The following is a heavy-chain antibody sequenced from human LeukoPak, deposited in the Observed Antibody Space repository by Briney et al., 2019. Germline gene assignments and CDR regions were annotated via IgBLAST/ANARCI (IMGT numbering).Heavy chain of an antibody. Sequence: ASVKVSCKASGYTFTSYGISWVRQAPGQGLEWMGWISAYNGNTNYAQKLQGRVTMTTDTSTSTAYMELGSLRSDDTAVYYCARDVFYGSGSDLYYFDYWGQGTLVTVSS. J-gene: IGHJ4*02. CDR1: GYTFTSYG. D-gene: IGHD3-10*01. CDR2: ISAYNGNT. CDR3: ARDVFYGSGSDLYYFDY. V-gene: IGHV1-18*01.